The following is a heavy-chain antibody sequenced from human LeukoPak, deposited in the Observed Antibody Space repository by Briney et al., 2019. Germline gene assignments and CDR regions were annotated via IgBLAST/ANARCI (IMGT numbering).Heavy chain of an antibody. CDR3: TTPMEDCSSTSCSYFDY. CDR1: GFTFSNAW. Sequence: GGSLRLSCAASGFTFSNAWMSWVRQAPGKGLEWVGRIKSKTDGGTTDYAAPVKGRFTISRDDSKNALYLQMNSLKTEDTAVYYCTTPMEDCSSTSCSYFDYWGQGTLVTVSS. J-gene: IGHJ4*02. D-gene: IGHD2-2*01. CDR2: IKSKTDGGTT. V-gene: IGHV3-15*01.